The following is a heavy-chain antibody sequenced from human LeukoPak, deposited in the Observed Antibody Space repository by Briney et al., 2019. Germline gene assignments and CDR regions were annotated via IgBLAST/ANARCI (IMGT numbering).Heavy chain of an antibody. V-gene: IGHV3-30*18. CDR3: AKDVGERYYFDY. CDR2: ISYDGRNK. Sequence: PGGSLRLSCAASGFTFTNYGMHWVRQAPGKGLEWVAVISYDGRNKYYTDSVKGRLTISRDNSKNTLYLQMNSLRAEDTAVYYCAKDVGERYYFDYWGQGTLVTVSS. J-gene: IGHJ4*02. CDR1: GFTFTNYG.